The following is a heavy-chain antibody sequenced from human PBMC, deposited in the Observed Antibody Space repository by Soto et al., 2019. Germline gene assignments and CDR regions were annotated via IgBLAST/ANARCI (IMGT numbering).Heavy chain of an antibody. CDR2: IYYSGST. CDR1: GGSISSSSYY. CDR3: ARRYYLAGSEIHDP. D-gene: IGHD1-26*01. V-gene: IGHV4-39*01. J-gene: IGHJ5*02. Sequence: PSETLSLTCTVSGGSISSSSYYWGWIRQPPGKGLEWIGSIYYSGSTYYNPSLKSRVTISVDPSKNQFSLKLSSVTAADTAVYYCARRYYLAGSEIHDPWGQGTLVTVSS.